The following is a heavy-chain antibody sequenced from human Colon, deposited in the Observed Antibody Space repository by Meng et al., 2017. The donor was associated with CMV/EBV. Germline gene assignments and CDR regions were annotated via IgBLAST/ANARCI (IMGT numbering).Heavy chain of an antibody. V-gene: IGHV3-74*01. Sequence: EVQLVESGGGLVQPGGCLRLACAASGVTFSSKWMHWVRQGPGKGLVWVSRINTDGSTTYYADSVKGRFTISRDNAKNTLYLQMNSLRAEDTAVYYCASRDYWGQGTLVTVSS. J-gene: IGHJ4*02. CDR2: INTDGSTT. CDR3: ASRDY. CDR1: GVTFSSKW.